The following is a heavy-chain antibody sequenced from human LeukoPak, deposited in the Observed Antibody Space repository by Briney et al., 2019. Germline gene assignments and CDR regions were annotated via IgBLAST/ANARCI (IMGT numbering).Heavy chain of an antibody. Sequence: SETLSLTCTVSAGSVSSYYWSWIRQPPGKGLEWTGYIYYSGSTNYNPSLKSRVTISVDTSKNQFSLKLSSVTAADTAVYYCARGVRYFDWLPPGAFDIWGQGTMVTVSS. D-gene: IGHD3-9*01. CDR3: ARGVRYFDWLPPGAFDI. CDR2: IYYSGST. V-gene: IGHV4-59*02. J-gene: IGHJ3*02. CDR1: AGSVSSYY.